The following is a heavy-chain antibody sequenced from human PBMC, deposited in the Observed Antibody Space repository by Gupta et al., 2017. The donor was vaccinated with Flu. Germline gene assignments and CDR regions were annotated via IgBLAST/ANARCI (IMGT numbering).Heavy chain of an antibody. V-gene: IGHV4-59*01. Sequence: SWIRQPPGKGLEWIGYIYYSGSANYNPSLKSRVTMSVDTSKNQFSLRLSDVNAADTAVYYCARESLNSWYDPWGQGTLVTVSS. J-gene: IGHJ5*02. CDR3: ARESLNSWYDP. CDR2: IYYSGSA.